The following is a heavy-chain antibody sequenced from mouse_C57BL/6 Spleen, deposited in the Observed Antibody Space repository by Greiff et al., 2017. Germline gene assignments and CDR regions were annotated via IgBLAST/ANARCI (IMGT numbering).Heavy chain of an antibody. V-gene: IGHV5-6*01. D-gene: IGHD2-3*01. Sequence: VQLVESGGDLVKPGGSLKLSCAASGFTFSSYGMSWVRQTPDKRLEWVATISSGGSYTYYPDSVKGRFTISSDNAKNTLYLQMSSLKSEETAMYYWASHHDGYYLDYWGQGTTLTVSS. CDR3: ASHHDGYYLDY. J-gene: IGHJ2*01. CDR1: GFTFSSYG. CDR2: ISSGGSYT.